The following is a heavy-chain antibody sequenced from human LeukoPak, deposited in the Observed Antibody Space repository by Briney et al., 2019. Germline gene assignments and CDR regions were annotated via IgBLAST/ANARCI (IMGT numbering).Heavy chain of an antibody. CDR1: GGSFSSYY. J-gene: IGHJ4*02. Sequence: SETLSLTCAVYGGSFSSYYWSWIRQPPGKGLEWIGEINHSGSTNYNPSLKSRVTISVDTSKNQFSLKLSSVTAADTAVYYCARITVSSSPRKYYFDYWGQGTLVTVSS. V-gene: IGHV4-34*01. CDR2: INHSGST. D-gene: IGHD6-6*01. CDR3: ARITVSSSPRKYYFDY.